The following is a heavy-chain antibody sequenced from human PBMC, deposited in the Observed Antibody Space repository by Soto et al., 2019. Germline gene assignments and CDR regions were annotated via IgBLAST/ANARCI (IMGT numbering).Heavy chain of an antibody. CDR2: IIPFFGTS. CDR3: ARKRNYGDHSYYAMDV. CDR1: RDTFNNYA. Sequence: QVQLVQSGAEMKKPGSSVKVSCKASRDTFNNYAISWVRQAPRQGLEWMGGIIPFFGTSNYAQKFQGRVTITADESPSTADMELSSLRYEDTAVYYCARKRNYGDHSYYAMDVWGQGTTVTVSS. V-gene: IGHV1-69*12. D-gene: IGHD4-17*01. J-gene: IGHJ6*02.